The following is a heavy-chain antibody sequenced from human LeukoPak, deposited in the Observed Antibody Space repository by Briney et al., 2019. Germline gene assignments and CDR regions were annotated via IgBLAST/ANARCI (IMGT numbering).Heavy chain of an antibody. CDR3: TRDQTPYY. Sequence: GGSLRVSCTASRFTFGDYAMTWVRQAPGKGLEWVGFIRSKAYGGTTEYAASVKGRFTISRDDSKSIAYLQMNSLKTEDTAVYYCTRDQTPYYWGQGTLVTVSS. CDR1: RFTFGDYA. CDR2: IRSKAYGGTT. J-gene: IGHJ4*02. V-gene: IGHV3-49*04.